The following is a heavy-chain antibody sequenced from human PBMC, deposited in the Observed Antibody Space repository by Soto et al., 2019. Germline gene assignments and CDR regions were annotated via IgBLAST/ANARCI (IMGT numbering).Heavy chain of an antibody. CDR1: RYTFTSYY. D-gene: IGHD1-7*01. V-gene: IGHV1-46*01. CDR2: INPSSGGT. CDR3: ARVSRNTGTIQDNWFDP. Sequence: ASVKVSCKASRYTFTSYYIHWVRQAPGQGLEWMGIINPSSGGTSYAQKFEGRVLMTRDTSTSTVYMELSSLRSDDTAVYYCARVSRNTGTIQDNWFDPWGQGTLVTVSS. J-gene: IGHJ5*02.